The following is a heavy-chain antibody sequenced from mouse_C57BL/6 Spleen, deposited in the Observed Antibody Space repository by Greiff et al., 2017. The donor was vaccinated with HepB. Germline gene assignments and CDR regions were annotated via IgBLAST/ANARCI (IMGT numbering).Heavy chain of an antibody. D-gene: IGHD2-4*01. V-gene: IGHV1-66*01. CDR3: ARADDYHYAMDY. CDR1: GYSFTSYY. Sequence: QVQLKQSGPELVKPGASVKISCKASGYSFTSYYIHWVKQRPGQGLEWIGWIYPGSGNTKYNEKFKGKATLTADTSSSTAYMQLSSLTSEDSAVYYCARADDYHYAMDYWGQGTSVTVSS. CDR2: IYPGSGNT. J-gene: IGHJ4*01.